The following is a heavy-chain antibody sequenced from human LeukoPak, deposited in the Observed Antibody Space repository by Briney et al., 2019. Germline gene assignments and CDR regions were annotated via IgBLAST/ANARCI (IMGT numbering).Heavy chain of an antibody. CDR1: GYTFTSYG. Sequence: GASVKVSCRASGYTFTSYGISWVRQAPGQGLEWMGWISAYNGNTNYAQKLQGRVTMTTDTSTSTAYMELRSLRSDDTAVYYCARDSRDPPYYYDSSGYGGFDYWGQGTLVTVSS. D-gene: IGHD3-22*01. CDR2: ISAYNGNT. J-gene: IGHJ4*02. CDR3: ARDSRDPPYYYDSSGYGGFDY. V-gene: IGHV1-18*01.